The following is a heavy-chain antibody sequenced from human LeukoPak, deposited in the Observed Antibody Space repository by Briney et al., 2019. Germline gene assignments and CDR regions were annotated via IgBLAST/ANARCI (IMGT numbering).Heavy chain of an antibody. CDR3: ARDCGRYFDWLFSRRGDAFDI. J-gene: IGHJ3*02. V-gene: IGHV1-46*01. CDR1: GYTFTSYY. Sequence: ASVKVSCKASGYTFTSYYMHWVRQAPGQGLEWMGIINPSGGGTSYAQKFQGRVTMTRDTSTSTVYMELSSLRSEDTAVYYCARDCGRYFDWLFSRRGDAFDIWGQGTMVTVSS. D-gene: IGHD3-9*01. CDR2: INPSGGGT.